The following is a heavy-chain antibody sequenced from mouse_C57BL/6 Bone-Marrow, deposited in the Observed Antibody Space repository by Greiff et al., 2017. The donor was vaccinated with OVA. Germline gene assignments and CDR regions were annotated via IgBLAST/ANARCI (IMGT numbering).Heavy chain of an antibody. J-gene: IGHJ3*01. CDR1: GYSITSGYY. CDR3: ARVGGVAY. CDR2: ISYDGSN. Sequence: VQLKESGPGLVKPSQSLSLTCSVTGYSITSGYYWNWIRQFPGNKLEWMGYISYDGSNNYNPSLKNRISITRDTSKNQFFLKLNSVTTEDTATYYCARVGGVAYWGQGTLVTVSA. V-gene: IGHV3-6*01.